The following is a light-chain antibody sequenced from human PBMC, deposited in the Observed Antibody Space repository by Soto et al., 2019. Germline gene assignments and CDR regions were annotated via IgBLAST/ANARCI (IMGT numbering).Light chain of an antibody. Sequence: EIVMTQSPATLSVSPGERATLSCRASQYIGSNLAWYQQKPGQAPRLLISGASTRATGIPARFIGSGSGTEFTLTISSLQSEDFAVYYCQQYGSSPWTFGQGTKVDIK. V-gene: IGKV3-15*01. CDR3: QQYGSSPWT. CDR2: GAS. CDR1: QYIGSN. J-gene: IGKJ1*01.